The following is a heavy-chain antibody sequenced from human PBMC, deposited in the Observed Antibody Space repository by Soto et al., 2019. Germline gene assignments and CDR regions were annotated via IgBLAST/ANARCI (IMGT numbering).Heavy chain of an antibody. V-gene: IGHV4-34*01. CDR3: ASRIVGDFWSGYSPYYFDY. D-gene: IGHD3-3*01. J-gene: IGHJ4*02. CDR1: GGSFSGYY. Sequence: LSETLSLTCAVDGGSFSGYYWGWIRQPPGKGLEWIGEINHSGSTNYSPSLKSRVTISVDTSKNQFSLKLSSVTAAETVVYYCASRIVGDFWSGYSPYYFDYWGQGTLVTVSS. CDR2: INHSGST.